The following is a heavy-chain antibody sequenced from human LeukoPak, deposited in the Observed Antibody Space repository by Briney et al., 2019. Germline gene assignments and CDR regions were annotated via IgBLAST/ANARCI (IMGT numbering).Heavy chain of an antibody. CDR1: GGSISSSSYY. J-gene: IGHJ4*02. Sequence: SETLSLTCTVSGGSISSSSYYWGCIRQPPGKGLECIGSIYYSGSTYYNPSLKSRVTISVDTSKNQFSLKLSSVTAADTAVYYCGYCSSTSWYHFDYWGQGTLVTVSS. V-gene: IGHV4-39*01. CDR3: GYCSSTSWYHFDY. D-gene: IGHD2-2*01. CDR2: IYYSGST.